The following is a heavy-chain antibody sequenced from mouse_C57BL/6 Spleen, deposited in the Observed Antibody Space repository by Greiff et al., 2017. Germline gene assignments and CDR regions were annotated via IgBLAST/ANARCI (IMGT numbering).Heavy chain of an antibody. CDR2: IDPETGGT. CDR3: ARGGLAGTRWYFDV. CDR1: GFTFTDYE. D-gene: IGHD4-1*01. J-gene: IGHJ1*03. Sequence: QVQLQQSGAELVRPGASVTLSCKASGFTFTDYEMHWVKQTPVHGLEWIGAIDPETGGTAYNQKFKGKAILTADKSSSTAYMALRSLTSEDSAVYYCARGGLAGTRWYFDVWGTGTTVTVSS. V-gene: IGHV1-15*01.